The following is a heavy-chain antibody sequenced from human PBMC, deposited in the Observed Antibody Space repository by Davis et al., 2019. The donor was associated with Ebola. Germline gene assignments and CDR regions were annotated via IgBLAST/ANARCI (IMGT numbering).Heavy chain of an antibody. CDR2: IKRDGSEE. J-gene: IGHJ6*04. D-gene: IGHD5-12*01. V-gene: IGHV3-7*01. CDR1: GFTFSDYW. Sequence: GESLKISCAASGFTFSDYWMTWVRQAPGKGLEWVANIKRDGSEEYFVDSVKGRFTISRDNAKNSLYLQMNSLRAEDTAVYYCARGGYSGYLYEAYGLDVWGKGTTVTVSS. CDR3: ARGGYSGYLYEAYGLDV.